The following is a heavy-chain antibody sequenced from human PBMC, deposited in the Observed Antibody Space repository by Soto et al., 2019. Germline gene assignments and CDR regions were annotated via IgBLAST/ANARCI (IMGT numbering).Heavy chain of an antibody. CDR3: TRLSPRYCNGDTCPPPYSYGTDV. J-gene: IGHJ6*02. D-gene: IGHD2-15*01. V-gene: IGHV5-51*01. Sequence: PGESLKISCKGSGYIFTNYWIAWVRQMPGKGLEWMGIIYPDDSDTRYSPSFQGQVSISADKSITTAYLQWSSLKASDTAMYYCTRLSPRYCNGDTCPPPYSYGTDVWGQGTTVTVSS. CDR1: GYIFTNYW. CDR2: IYPDDSDT.